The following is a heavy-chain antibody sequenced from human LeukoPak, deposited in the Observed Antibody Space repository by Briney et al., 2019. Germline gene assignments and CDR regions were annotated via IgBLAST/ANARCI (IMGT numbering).Heavy chain of an antibody. CDR2: ISGSSGSP. J-gene: IGHJ4*02. V-gene: IGHV3-23*01. CDR3: AKDLDCSSTNCYPDY. CDR1: GFTFSSSA. Sequence: PGGSLRLSCAASGFTFSSSAMSWVRQAPGKGLEWVAAISGSSGSPSYADSVKGRFTISRDNSKITLYLQMNSLRAEDTAVYYCAKDLDCSSTNCYPDYWGQGTLVTVSS. D-gene: IGHD2-2*01.